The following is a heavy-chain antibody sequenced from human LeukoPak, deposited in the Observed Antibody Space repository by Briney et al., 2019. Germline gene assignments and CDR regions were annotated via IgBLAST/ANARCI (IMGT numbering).Heavy chain of an antibody. CDR2: ISSSNTYI. CDR1: GFTFSSYS. Sequence: GGSLRLSCAASGFTFSSYSMNWVRQAPGKGLEWVSFISSSNTYIYYADSVKGRFTISRDDAKNSLYLQMSSLRADDTAVYYCARDRVVSGRFGEVASWGQGTLVTVSS. D-gene: IGHD3-10*01. J-gene: IGHJ5*01. V-gene: IGHV3-21*01. CDR3: ARDRVVSGRFGEVAS.